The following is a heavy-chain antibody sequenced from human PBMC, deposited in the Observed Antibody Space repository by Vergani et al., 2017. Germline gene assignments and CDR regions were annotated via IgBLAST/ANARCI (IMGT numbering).Heavy chain of an antibody. Sequence: EVQLVDSGGGLVQPGGSLRLSCSASGFTFSSYAMHWVRQAPGKGLEYVSAISSNGGSTYYADSVKGRFTISRDNSKNTLYLQMSSLRAEDTAVYYCARSNGRGSGWYWPKKEPHYYYYYGMDVWGQGTTVTVSS. D-gene: IGHD6-19*01. CDR2: ISSNGGST. J-gene: IGHJ6*02. V-gene: IGHV3-64D*06. CDR1: GFTFSSYA. CDR3: ARSNGRGSGWYWPKKEPHYYYYYGMDV.